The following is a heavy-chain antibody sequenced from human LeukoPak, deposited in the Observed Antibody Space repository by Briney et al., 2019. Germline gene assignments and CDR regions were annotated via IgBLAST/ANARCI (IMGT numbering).Heavy chain of an antibody. CDR2: ITSNSSYI. Sequence: GGSLRLSCAASGFTFSKYSMNWVRQAPGKGLEWVSSITSNSSYIYYADSVKGRFTISRDNAKNSLYLQMNSLRAEDTAVYYCAKTRGSGPFDYWGQGTLVTVSS. CDR3: AKTRGSGPFDY. D-gene: IGHD3-10*01. V-gene: IGHV3-21*01. CDR1: GFTFSKYS. J-gene: IGHJ4*02.